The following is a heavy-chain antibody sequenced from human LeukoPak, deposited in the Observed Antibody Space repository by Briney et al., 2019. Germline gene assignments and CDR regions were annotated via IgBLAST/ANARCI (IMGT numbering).Heavy chain of an antibody. CDR3: LNEHGG. J-gene: IGHJ4*02. CDR1: GYTFTGSY. CDR2: ISPASGVT. Sequence: ASVRVSCKASGYTFTGSYMHWVRQAPGQGFEWIGWISPASGVTNYAQNFQGRVTLTTDTSITTAYMELSSLTSDDTASYYCLNEHGGWGQGTPVTVSS. V-gene: IGHV1-2*02. D-gene: IGHD1-1*01.